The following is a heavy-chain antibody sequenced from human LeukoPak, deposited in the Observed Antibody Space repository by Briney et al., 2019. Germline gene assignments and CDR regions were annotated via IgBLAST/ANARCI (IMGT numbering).Heavy chain of an antibody. CDR3: ARGRGYDYVWGSYRSLKPFDY. CDR1: GASLSSSSYY. D-gene: IGHD3-16*02. V-gene: IGHV4-39*07. CDR2: INHSGST. J-gene: IGHJ4*02. Sequence: SETLSLTCTVSGASLSSSSYYWGWIRQPPGKGLEWIGEINHSGSTNYNPSLKSRVTISVDTSKNQFSLKLSSVTAADTAVYYCARGRGYDYVWGSYRSLKPFDYWGQGTLVTVSS.